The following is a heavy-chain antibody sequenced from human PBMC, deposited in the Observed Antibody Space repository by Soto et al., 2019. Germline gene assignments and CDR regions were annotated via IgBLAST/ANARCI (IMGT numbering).Heavy chain of an antibody. V-gene: IGHV4-34*01. D-gene: IGHD2-21*01. CDR3: STGADEPNGDYRFDP. Sequence: QVQLQQWGAGLLKPSETLSLTCAVYGGSFSGHSWTWIRQSPGKGLEWIVNINHSGRVNYSPSLNGRVTISLDTSKSQLSLTLSAVSSAATAMYYCSTGADEPNGDYRFDPWGQGTLVTVSS. CDR1: GGSFSGHS. CDR2: INHSGRV. J-gene: IGHJ5*01.